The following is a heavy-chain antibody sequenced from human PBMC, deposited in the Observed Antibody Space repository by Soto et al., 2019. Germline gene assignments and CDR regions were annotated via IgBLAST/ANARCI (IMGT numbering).Heavy chain of an antibody. J-gene: IGHJ4*02. V-gene: IGHV1-69*13. CDR1: GGTFSSYA. CDR2: IIPIFGTA. CDR3: ARDHCSSTSCYTYYFDY. Sequence: SSVKVSCKASGGTFSSYAISWVRQAPGQGLEWMGGIIPIFGTANYAQKFQGRVTITADESTSTAYMELSSLRSEDTAVYYCARDHCSSTSCYTYYFDYWGPGTLVTVSS. D-gene: IGHD2-2*02.